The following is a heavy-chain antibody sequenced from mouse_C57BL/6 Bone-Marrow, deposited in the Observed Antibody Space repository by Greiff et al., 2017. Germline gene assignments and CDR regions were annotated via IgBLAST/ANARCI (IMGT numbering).Heavy chain of an antibody. Sequence: QVQLQQPGAELVKPGASVKLSCKASGYTFTNYWMHWVKQRPGQGLEWIGMMHPNGGSPDYNEKFKSEATLSVAKSSRPAYMELSSLTSEDSAVYYCARSYDYDDYTMDYWGQGTSVTVSS. D-gene: IGHD2-4*01. CDR1: GYTFTNYW. CDR3: ARSYDYDDYTMDY. V-gene: IGHV1-64*01. CDR2: MHPNGGSP. J-gene: IGHJ4*01.